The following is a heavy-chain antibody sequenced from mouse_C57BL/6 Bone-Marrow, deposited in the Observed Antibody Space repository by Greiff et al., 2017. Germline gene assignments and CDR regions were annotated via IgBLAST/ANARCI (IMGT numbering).Heavy chain of an antibody. CDR2: IDPEDGET. V-gene: IGHV14-2*01. Sequence: EVQLQQSGAELVKPGASVKLSCTASGFNIKDYYMYWVKQRTEQGLEWIGRIDPEDGETKYAPNFQGKATITADTSSNTAYLQLSRRTSEDSAVYYCARKSSSFWYVDVWGTGTTVTVSS. CDR3: ARKSSSFWYVDV. CDR1: GFNIKDYY. D-gene: IGHD1-1*01. J-gene: IGHJ1*03.